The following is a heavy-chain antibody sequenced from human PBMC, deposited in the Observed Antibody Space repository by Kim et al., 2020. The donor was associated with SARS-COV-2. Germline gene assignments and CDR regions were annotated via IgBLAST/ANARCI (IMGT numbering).Heavy chain of an antibody. J-gene: IGHJ6*02. CDR1: GYTFTSYY. Sequence: ASVKVSCKASGYTFTSYYMHWVRQAPGQGLEWMGIINPSGGSTSYAQKFQGRVTMARDTSTSTVYMELSSLRSEDTAVYYRAREPVRGVTEKPYYYYYYGMDVWGQGTTVTVSS. CDR3: AREPVRGVTEKPYYYYYYGMDV. V-gene: IGHV1-46*01. CDR2: INPSGGST. D-gene: IGHD3-10*02.